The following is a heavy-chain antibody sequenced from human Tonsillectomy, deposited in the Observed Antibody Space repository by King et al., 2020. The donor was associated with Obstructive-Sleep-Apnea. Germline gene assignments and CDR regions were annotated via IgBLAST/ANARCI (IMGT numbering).Heavy chain of an antibody. CDR2: INHSGST. V-gene: IGHV4-34*01. Sequence: VQLQQWGAGLLKPSETLSLTCAVYGGSFSGYYWSWIRQPPGKGLEWIGEINHSGSTNYNPSLKSRVTISVDTSKNQFSLKLSSVTAADTAVYYCATAPHIGYCSGGSRPSLPYYFDYWGQGTLVTVSS. CDR3: ATAPHIGYCSGGSRPSLPYYFDY. D-gene: IGHD2-15*01. J-gene: IGHJ4*02. CDR1: GGSFSGYY.